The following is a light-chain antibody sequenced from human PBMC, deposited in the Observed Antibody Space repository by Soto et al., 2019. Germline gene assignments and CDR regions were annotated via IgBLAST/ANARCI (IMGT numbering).Light chain of an antibody. V-gene: IGKV3-15*01. J-gene: IGKJ5*01. CDR2: GAF. CDR1: QSVSYN. CDR3: QQYNNWLIT. Sequence: EIVMTQSPATLSVSPGETATLSCRASQSVSYNLAWYQQKPGQGPRLLIYGAFTRATGIPARFSGSGSGTEFTLTISSLQSEDFAVYYCQQYNNWLITFGQGTRLEIK.